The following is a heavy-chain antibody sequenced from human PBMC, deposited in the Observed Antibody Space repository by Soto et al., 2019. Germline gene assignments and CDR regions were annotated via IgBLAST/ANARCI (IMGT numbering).Heavy chain of an antibody. J-gene: IGHJ3*02. CDR3: VTGSGSSTSDAFDI. D-gene: IGHD3-10*01. CDR1: GGSVTTYY. CDR2: TSHSGST. V-gene: IGHV4-59*02. Sequence: QVQLQGSGPGLVKPSETLSLTCTGFGGSVTTYYWTWIRQPPGKGLEWIGFTSHSGSTNYNPSLKSRVTMSVDTSKNQFSLKLMSVTAADTAVYYCVTGSGSSTSDAFDIWDRGTMVTVSS.